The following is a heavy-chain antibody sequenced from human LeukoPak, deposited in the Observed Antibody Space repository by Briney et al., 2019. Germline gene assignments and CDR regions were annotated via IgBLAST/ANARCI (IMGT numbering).Heavy chain of an antibody. Sequence: GASVKVSCKASGYTFTNYGIIWVRQAPGQGLEWMGWISAYKGNTYYAQRLQGRVTMTTDTSTSTAYMELRSLTSDDTAVFYCARDLYYYDSSGYRFLDGFDIWGQGTMVTVSS. CDR2: ISAYKGNT. CDR1: GYTFTNYG. J-gene: IGHJ3*02. D-gene: IGHD3-22*01. V-gene: IGHV1-18*01. CDR3: ARDLYYYDSSGYRFLDGFDI.